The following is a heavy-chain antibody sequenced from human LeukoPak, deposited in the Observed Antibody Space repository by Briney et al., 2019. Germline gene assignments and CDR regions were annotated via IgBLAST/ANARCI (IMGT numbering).Heavy chain of an antibody. V-gene: IGHV1-8*01. D-gene: IGHD3-3*01. J-gene: IGHJ5*02. Sequence: ASVKVSCKASGYTFTSYDINWVRPVTGQGLEWMGWMNPNSGNTGYAQKFQGRVTMTRDTSISTAYMELSRLRSDDTAVYYCARGAVLRFLEWLSHNWFDPWGQGTLVTVSS. CDR3: ARGAVLRFLEWLSHNWFDP. CDR2: MNPNSGNT. CDR1: GYTFTSYD.